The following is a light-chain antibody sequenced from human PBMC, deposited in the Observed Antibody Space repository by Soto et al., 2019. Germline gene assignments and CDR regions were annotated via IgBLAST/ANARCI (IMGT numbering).Light chain of an antibody. CDR1: NSDVGAYTF. CDR3: SSYRSSTTFV. V-gene: IGLV2-14*03. CDR2: AVS. J-gene: IGLJ1*01. Sequence: QSALTQPRSVSGSPGQSVTISCTGTNSDVGAYTFVSWYQQLPGKAPKLIISAVSYRPSGVSTRFSGSKSGDTASLTISGLQAEDEADYYCSSYRSSTTFVFGTGTKLTVL.